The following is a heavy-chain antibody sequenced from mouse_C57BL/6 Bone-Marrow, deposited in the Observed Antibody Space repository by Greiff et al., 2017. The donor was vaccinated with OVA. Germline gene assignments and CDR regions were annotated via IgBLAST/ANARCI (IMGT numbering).Heavy chain of an antibody. Sequence: EVQRVESGPELVKPGASVKIPCKASGYTFTDYNMDWVKQSHGKSLEWIGDINPNNGGTIYNQKFKGKATLTVDKSSSTAYMELRSLTSEDTAVYYCARSVDYYYGSSHWYFDVWGTGTTVTVSS. CDR3: ARSVDYYYGSSHWYFDV. CDR2: INPNNGGT. V-gene: IGHV1-18*01. CDR1: GYTFTDYN. J-gene: IGHJ1*03. D-gene: IGHD1-1*01.